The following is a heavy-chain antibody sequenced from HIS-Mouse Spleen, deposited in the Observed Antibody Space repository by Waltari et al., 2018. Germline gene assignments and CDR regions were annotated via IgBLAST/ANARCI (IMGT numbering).Heavy chain of an antibody. D-gene: IGHD6-13*01. CDR3: AREIPYSSSWYDWYFDL. Sequence: QLQLQESGPGLVKPSETLSLTCTVSGGSISSSSYYWGWIRQPPGKGLAWIGGIYYSGSTSSNPSLRSRVTISVDTSKNQFSLKLSSVTAADTAVYYCAREIPYSSSWYDWYFDLWGRGTLVTVSS. CDR1: GGSISSSSYY. CDR2: IYYSGST. J-gene: IGHJ2*01. V-gene: IGHV4-39*07.